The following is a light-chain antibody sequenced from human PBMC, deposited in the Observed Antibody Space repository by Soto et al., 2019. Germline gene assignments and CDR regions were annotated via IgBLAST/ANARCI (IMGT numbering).Light chain of an antibody. CDR2: DVS. Sequence: EIVLKQSPVTLSFYPGERATLSCRASQSVHNYLAWYQQKPGQAPRLLIYDVSNRATGIPARFSGSGSGTDFTLTISSLEPGDFAVYYCQQRNDWQVTFGQGTRLEIK. J-gene: IGKJ5*01. CDR1: QSVHNY. CDR3: QQRNDWQVT. V-gene: IGKV3-11*01.